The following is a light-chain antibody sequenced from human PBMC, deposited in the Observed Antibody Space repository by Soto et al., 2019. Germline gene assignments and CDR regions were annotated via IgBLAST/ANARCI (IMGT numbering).Light chain of an antibody. V-gene: IGKV1-9*01. CDR1: QGISRY. J-gene: IGKJ1*01. CDR3: QQLNSYPRT. CDR2: ATS. Sequence: DIPLTQSPSFLSASVGDRITITCRASQGISRYLAWYQQKPGKAPNLLIFATSTLQSGVPSRFSGSGSGTEFTLTISSLQPEDFATYYCQQLNSYPRTFGQGTKVEIK.